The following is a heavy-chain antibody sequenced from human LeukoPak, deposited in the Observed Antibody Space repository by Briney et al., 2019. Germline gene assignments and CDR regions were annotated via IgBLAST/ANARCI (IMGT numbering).Heavy chain of an antibody. V-gene: IGHV3-30*18. CDR1: GFTFSSYG. CDR2: ISYDGSNK. J-gene: IGHJ3*02. Sequence: GGSLRLSCAASGFTFSSYGMHWVRQAPGKGLEWVAVISYDGSNKYYADSVKGRFTISRDNSKNTLYLQMNSLRAEDTAVYYCAKDLQGKYPMGAFDIWGQGTMVTVSS. D-gene: IGHD2-2*02. CDR3: AKDLQGKYPMGAFDI.